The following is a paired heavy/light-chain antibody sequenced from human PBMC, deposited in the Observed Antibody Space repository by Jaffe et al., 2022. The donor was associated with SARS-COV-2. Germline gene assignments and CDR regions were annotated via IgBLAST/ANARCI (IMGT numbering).Light chain of an antibody. Sequence: EIVLTQSPATLSLSPGERATLSCRASQSVSSSLAWYQQKPGQAPRLLIYDASNRATGIPARFSGSGSGTDFTLSISSLEPEDFAVYYCQQRSNWPRTFGQGTKVEIK. V-gene: IGKV3-11*01. CDR3: QQRSNWPRT. CDR1: QSVSSS. CDR2: DAS. J-gene: IGKJ1*01.
Heavy chain of an antibody. J-gene: IGHJ4*02. D-gene: IGHD3-22*01. CDR1: GFTFSYYA. CDR2: ITGSGGGT. Sequence: EVQLVESGGGLVQPGGSLRLSCSASGFTFSYYAMHWVRQAPGKGLEYVSAITGSGGGTYYADSVKGRFTISRDNSKNTLYLQMTSLRAEDTAVYYCVKASSDYYYDYWGQGSLVTVSS. V-gene: IGHV3-64D*09. CDR3: VKASSDYYYDY.